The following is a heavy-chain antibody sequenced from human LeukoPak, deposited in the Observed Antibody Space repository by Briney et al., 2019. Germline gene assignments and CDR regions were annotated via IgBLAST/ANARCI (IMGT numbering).Heavy chain of an antibody. J-gene: IGHJ4*02. D-gene: IGHD3-10*01. Sequence: GGSLRLSCAASGFTFSNYAMSWVRQAPGKGLEWVSAISGSGGSTHYADSMKGRFTISRDNSKNTLYLQMNSLRAEDTAVYYCAKVLNYYASGYFDYWGQGTLVTVSS. CDR3: AKVLNYYASGYFDY. V-gene: IGHV3-23*01. CDR1: GFTFSNYA. CDR2: ISGSGGST.